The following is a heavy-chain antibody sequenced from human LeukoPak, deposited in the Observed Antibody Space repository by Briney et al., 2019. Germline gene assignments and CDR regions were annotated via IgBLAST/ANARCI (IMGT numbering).Heavy chain of an antibody. J-gene: IGHJ4*02. V-gene: IGHV4-39*01. Sequence: SETLSLTCTVSGGSISSSSYYWGWIRQPPGKGLEWIGSIFYSGSTYYNPSLKSRVTISVDTSKNQFSQKLSSVTVADTAVYYCARRGSSGYYYQTPSYYFDYWGQGTLVTVSS. CDR3: ARRGSSGYYYQTPSYYFDY. D-gene: IGHD3-22*01. CDR2: IFYSGST. CDR1: GGSISSSSYY.